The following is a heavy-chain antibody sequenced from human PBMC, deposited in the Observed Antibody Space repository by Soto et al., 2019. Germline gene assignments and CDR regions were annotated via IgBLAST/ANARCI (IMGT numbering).Heavy chain of an antibody. CDR3: ATAGNYDSSGRDF. D-gene: IGHD3-22*01. CDR2: ISSNSGNT. CDR1: GFTLNNYA. J-gene: IGHJ4*02. Sequence: QVQLVPSEAQVQQPASSVKVSCKSLGFTLNNYAITWVRQAPGQGLEWMGWISSNSGNTNYAQNLQGRVTMTTDTSTSTGYVELRSLRSDDTAVDYCATAGNYDSSGRDFWGQGTLVTVSS. V-gene: IGHV1-18*04.